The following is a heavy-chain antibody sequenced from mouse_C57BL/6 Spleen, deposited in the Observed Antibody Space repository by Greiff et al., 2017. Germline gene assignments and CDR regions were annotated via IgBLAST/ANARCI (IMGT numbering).Heavy chain of an antibody. CDR2: ISSGGDYI. CDR1: GFTFSSYA. V-gene: IGHV5-9-1*02. J-gene: IGHJ3*01. Sequence: EVKLMESGEGLVKPGGSLKLSCAASGFTFSSYAMSWVRQTPEKRLEWVAYISSGGDYIYYADTVKGRFTISRDNARNTLYLQMSSLKSEDTAMYYCTRNYGSSYVRVWFAYWGQGTLVTVSA. CDR3: TRNYGSSYVRVWFAY. D-gene: IGHD1-1*01.